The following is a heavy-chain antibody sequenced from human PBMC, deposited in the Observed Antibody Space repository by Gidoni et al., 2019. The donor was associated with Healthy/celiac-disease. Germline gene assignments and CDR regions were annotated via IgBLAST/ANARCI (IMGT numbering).Heavy chain of an antibody. V-gene: IGHV3-21*01. CDR1: GFTFSSYS. J-gene: IGHJ6*02. CDR2: ISSSSSYI. CDR3: ARGASVVVVAATQEDYYYYGMDV. D-gene: IGHD2-15*01. Sequence: EVQLVESGGGLVKPGGSLRLSCAASGFTFSSYSMNWDRQAPGKGLEWVSSISSSSSYIYYADSVKGRFTISRDNAKNSLYLQMNSLRAEDTAVYYCARGASVVVVAATQEDYYYYGMDVWGQGTTVTVSS.